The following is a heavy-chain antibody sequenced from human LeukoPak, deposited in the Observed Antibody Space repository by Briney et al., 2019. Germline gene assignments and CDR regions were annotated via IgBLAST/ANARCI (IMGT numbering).Heavy chain of an antibody. CDR3: AKDGLSGGVAD. J-gene: IGHJ4*02. Sequence: PGGSLRLSCAASGFTFSSYAMSWVRQAPGKGLEWVSGISWNSGSIGYADSVKGRFTISRDNAKNSLYLQMNSLRAEDMALYYCAKDGLSGGVADWGQGTLVTVSS. D-gene: IGHD3-10*01. CDR2: ISWNSGSI. CDR1: GFTFSSYA. V-gene: IGHV3-9*03.